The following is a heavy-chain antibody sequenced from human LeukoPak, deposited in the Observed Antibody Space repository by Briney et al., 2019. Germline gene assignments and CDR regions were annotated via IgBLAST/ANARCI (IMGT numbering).Heavy chain of an antibody. J-gene: IGHJ5*02. CDR3: ARVWGIVVVPAAAFDP. CDR2: INPNSGGT. CDR1: GYTFTGYY. V-gene: IGHV1-2*02. D-gene: IGHD2-2*01. Sequence: ASVKVSCKASGYTFTGYYMHWVRQAPGQGLEWMGWINPNSGGTNYAQKFQGRVTMTRDTSISTAHMELSRLRSDDTAVYYCARVWGIVVVPAAAFDPWGQGTLVTVSS.